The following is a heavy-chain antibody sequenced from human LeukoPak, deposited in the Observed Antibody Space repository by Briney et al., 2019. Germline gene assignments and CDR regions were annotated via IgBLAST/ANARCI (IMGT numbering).Heavy chain of an antibody. V-gene: IGHV3-23*01. D-gene: IGHD1-7*01. Sequence: GSLRLSCAASGFTFTSYSMSWVRQAPGKGLEWVSGTSDRGDYTYYADSVKGRFTISRDSSKNTLFLQMNSLRAEDTALYFCARKAQYNGHYPLDYWGQGTLVTVSS. CDR1: GFTFTSYS. CDR3: ARKAQYNGHYPLDY. CDR2: TSDRGDYT. J-gene: IGHJ4*02.